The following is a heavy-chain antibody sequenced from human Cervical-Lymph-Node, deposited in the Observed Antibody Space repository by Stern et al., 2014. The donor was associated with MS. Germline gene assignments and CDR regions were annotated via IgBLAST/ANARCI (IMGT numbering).Heavy chain of an antibody. D-gene: IGHD1-26*01. J-gene: IGHJ6*02. CDR2: IWYDGSNK. CDR1: GFTFSSYG. Sequence: QMQLVQSGGGVVQPGRSLRLSCAASGFTFSSYGMHWVRQAPGKGLEWVAVIWYDGSNKYYADSVKGRFTISRDNSKNTLYLQMNSLRAEDTAVYYCARDCKLRYYYYGMDVWGQGTTVTVSS. V-gene: IGHV3-33*01. CDR3: ARDCKLRYYYYGMDV.